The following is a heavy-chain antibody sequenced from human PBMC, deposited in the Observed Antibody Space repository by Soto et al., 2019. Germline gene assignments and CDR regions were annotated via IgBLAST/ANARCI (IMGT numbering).Heavy chain of an antibody. J-gene: IGHJ5*02. CDR2: IYHSGST. D-gene: IGHD3-3*01. CDR3: ARGYRARSYYFWSGYSVDWFVP. CDR1: GGSISSGGYS. Sequence: SETLSLTCAVSGGSISSGGYSWSWIRQPPGKGLEWIGYIYHSGSTYYNPSLKSRVTISVDRSKNQFSLKLSSVTAADTAVYYCARGYRARSYYFWSGYSVDWFVPLGQATLVTGPS. V-gene: IGHV4-30-2*01.